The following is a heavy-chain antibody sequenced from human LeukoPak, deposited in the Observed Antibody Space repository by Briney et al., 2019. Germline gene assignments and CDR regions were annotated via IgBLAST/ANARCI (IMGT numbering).Heavy chain of an antibody. CDR2: IGGSGIGHST. CDR3: AKDRWANSYGYPGY. Sequence: GGSLRLSCVGSGFTFSTHGMNWVRQAPGKGLEWVSGIGGSGIGHSTHYADSVKGRFTISRDNSKNTLYLQMNRLRAEDTAVYYCAKDRWANSYGYPGYWGQGTLVTVSS. V-gene: IGHV3-23*01. D-gene: IGHD5-18*01. J-gene: IGHJ4*02. CDR1: GFTFSTHG.